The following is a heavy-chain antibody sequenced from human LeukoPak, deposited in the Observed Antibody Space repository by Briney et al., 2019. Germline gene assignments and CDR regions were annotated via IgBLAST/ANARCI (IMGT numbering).Heavy chain of an antibody. D-gene: IGHD6-19*01. CDR2: INHSGST. CDR3: ASGRIAVAGAYLY. CDR1: GGSFSGYY. Sequence: SETLSLTCAVYGGSFSGYYWSWIRQPPGKGLEWIGEINHSGSTNYNPSLKSRLTISVDTYKQQFSLKLSSVTAADTAVYYCASGRIAVAGAYLYWGQGTLVTVSS. V-gene: IGHV4-34*01. J-gene: IGHJ4*02.